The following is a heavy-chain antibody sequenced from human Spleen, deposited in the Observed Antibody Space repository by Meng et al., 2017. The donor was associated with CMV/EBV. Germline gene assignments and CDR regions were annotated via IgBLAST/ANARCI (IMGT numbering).Heavy chain of an antibody. CDR1: GLSFRSYG. J-gene: IGHJ4*02. V-gene: IGHV3-30*02. CDR2: IGNDGSNE. CDR3: AREDSYYFDY. D-gene: IGHD6-6*01. Sequence: GESLKISCAVSGLSFRSYGMNWVRQAPGKGLEWVAFIGNDGSNEYYADAVKGRFTVSRDNAKNSLYLQMNSLRAEDTAVYYCAREDSYYFDYWGQGTLVTVSS.